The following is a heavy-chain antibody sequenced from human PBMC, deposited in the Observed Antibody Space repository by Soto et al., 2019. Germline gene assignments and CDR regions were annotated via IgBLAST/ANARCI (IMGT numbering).Heavy chain of an antibody. Sequence: GGSLRLSCAASGFSFDNYAMHWVRQVPGKGLKWVSGITWNSGNIGYADYVKGRFTISRDNAKNSLFLQMNSLRAEDTALYYCAKDSGRPLHYMGVWGKGTTVTVSS. CDR2: ITWNSGNI. J-gene: IGHJ6*03. CDR1: GFSFDNYA. CDR3: AKDSGRPLHYMGV. V-gene: IGHV3-9*01.